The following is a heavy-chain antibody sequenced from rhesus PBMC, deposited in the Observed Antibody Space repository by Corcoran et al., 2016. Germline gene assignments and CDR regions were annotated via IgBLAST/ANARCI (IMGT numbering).Heavy chain of an antibody. Sequence: QLQLQESGAGLLKPSETLSLTCAVSVGYISTNWLNWIRQPPGKGLEWIGRISGSGGSTTYNPSLKSRVTISTDTSKNQFSLNLSPVTAADTAVYYCARDRGHCDSNTCWQGFDFWGQGVLVTVSS. CDR3: ARDRGHCDSNTCWQGFDF. CDR1: VGYISTNW. CDR2: ISGSGGST. V-gene: IGHV4-173*01. J-gene: IGHJ4*01. D-gene: IGHD2-2*01.